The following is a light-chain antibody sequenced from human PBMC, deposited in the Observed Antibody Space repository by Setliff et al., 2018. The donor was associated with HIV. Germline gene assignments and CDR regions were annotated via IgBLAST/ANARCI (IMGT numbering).Light chain of an antibody. CDR3: SSYSSRSTPSV. V-gene: IGLV2-14*01. Sequence: QSALTQPASVSGSPGQSITISCNGTSSDVGGYNYVSWYQQHPAKAPKLMIHDVSNRPSGVSNRFSGSKSGNMASLTISGLQAEDEADYYCSSYSSRSTPSVFGTGTKVTVL. CDR2: DVS. J-gene: IGLJ1*01. CDR1: SSDVGGYNY.